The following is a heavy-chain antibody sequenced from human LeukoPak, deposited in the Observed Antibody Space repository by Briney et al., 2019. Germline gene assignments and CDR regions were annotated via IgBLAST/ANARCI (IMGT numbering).Heavy chain of an antibody. Sequence: SETLSLTCTVSGGSISSYYWSWIRQPPGKGLEWIGYIYYSGSTNYNPSLKSRVTISVDTSKNQFSLKLSSVTAADTAVYYCARSLAGYGLNYWGQGTLVTVSS. V-gene: IGHV4-59*08. CDR1: GGSISSYY. CDR3: ARSLAGYGLNY. CDR2: IYYSGST. J-gene: IGHJ4*02. D-gene: IGHD1-1*01.